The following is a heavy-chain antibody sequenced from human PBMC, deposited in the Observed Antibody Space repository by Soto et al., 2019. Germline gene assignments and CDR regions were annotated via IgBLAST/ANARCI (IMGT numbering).Heavy chain of an antibody. J-gene: IGHJ3*01. CDR3: ARVYYDSSGYQGEFVDAFDV. V-gene: IGHV3-21*01. D-gene: IGHD3-22*01. CDR1: GFTFNNYA. Sequence: PGGSLRLSCAASGFTFNNYAMNWVRQAPGKGLEWVSSISSRNTYIYYADSVKGRFTISRDNAKNSLYLQMDSLRAEDTAAYYCARVYYDSSGYQGEFVDAFDVWGQGTMVTVSS. CDR2: ISSRNTYI.